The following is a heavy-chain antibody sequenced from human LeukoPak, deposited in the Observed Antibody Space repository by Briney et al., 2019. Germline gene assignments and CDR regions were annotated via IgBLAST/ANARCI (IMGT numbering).Heavy chain of an antibody. V-gene: IGHV3-30*04. CDR1: GFTFNNYA. D-gene: IGHD6-19*01. CDR3: ARDTYTSGWYAGWNY. Sequence: GRPLRLSCAVSGFTFNNYAMHWVRQAPGKGLEWVAVASYDGHNNYYADSVKGRFTISRDNSKNTLYLQMNSLRAEDTAVYYCARDTYTSGWYAGWNYWGQGTLVTVSS. CDR2: ASYDGHNN. J-gene: IGHJ4*02.